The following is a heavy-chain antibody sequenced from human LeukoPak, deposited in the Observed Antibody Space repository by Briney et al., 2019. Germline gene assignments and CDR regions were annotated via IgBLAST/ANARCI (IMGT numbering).Heavy chain of an antibody. Sequence: ASVKVSCKASGYTFTSYGISWVRQAPVQGLEWMGGIIPIFGTANYAQKFQGRVTMTRNTSISTAYMELSSLRSEDTAVYYCAIGGDYGDYLYWGQGTLVTVSS. CDR1: GYTFTSYG. J-gene: IGHJ4*02. V-gene: IGHV1-8*02. CDR2: IIPIFGTA. D-gene: IGHD4-17*01. CDR3: AIGGDYGDYLY.